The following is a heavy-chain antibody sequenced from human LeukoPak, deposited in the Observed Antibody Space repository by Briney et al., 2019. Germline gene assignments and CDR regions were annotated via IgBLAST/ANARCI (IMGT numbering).Heavy chain of an antibody. Sequence: GASVKVSCKASGYIFTSYGINWVRQAPGQGLEWMGWISASNGNTNYAQKLQGRVTMTTDTSTNTAYMELRSLRSDDTAVYCCARDRSNSAPYYFDYWGQGTLVTVSS. CDR1: GYIFTSYG. J-gene: IGHJ4*02. CDR2: ISASNGNT. CDR3: ARDRSNSAPYYFDY. D-gene: IGHD1-26*01. V-gene: IGHV1-18*01.